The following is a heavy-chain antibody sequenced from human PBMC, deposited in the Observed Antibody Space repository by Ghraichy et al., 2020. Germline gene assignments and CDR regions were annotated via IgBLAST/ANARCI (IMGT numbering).Heavy chain of an antibody. J-gene: IGHJ4*02. CDR1: GFAFDDYA. CDR2: INSNSAAK. CDR3: VRESRSGGASQGYFDY. D-gene: IGHD2-15*01. V-gene: IGHV3-9*03. Sequence: GGSLRLSCAASGFAFDDYAMHWVRQAPGKGLEYVSGINSNSAAKGYADSVKGRFTISRDNAKNSLSLQMNSLRAEDMAFYYCVRESRSGGASQGYFDYWGLGTLVTVSS.